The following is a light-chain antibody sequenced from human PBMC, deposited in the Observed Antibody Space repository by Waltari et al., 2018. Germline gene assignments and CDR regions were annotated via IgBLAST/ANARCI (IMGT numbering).Light chain of an antibody. CDR2: WAS. CDR1: QSLLYNFNNKSF. CDR3: QQHYATPRT. Sequence: DIVMTQSPDSLAVPLGQRATINCTPSQSLLYNFNNKSFLAWYQPKPGRPPKMLIYWASSRDSGVPSRFSGGGSGTDFALTISSLQAEDVALYYCQQHYATPRTFGQGTKVEI. J-gene: IGKJ1*01. V-gene: IGKV4-1*01.